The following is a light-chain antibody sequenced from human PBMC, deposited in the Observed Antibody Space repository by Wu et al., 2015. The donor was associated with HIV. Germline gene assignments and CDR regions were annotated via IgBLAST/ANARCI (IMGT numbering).Light chain of an antibody. CDR3: QQYGSSPRT. CDR2: GAS. J-gene: IGKJ1*01. CDR1: QSVSNY. Sequence: EIVLTQSPATLSLSPGERATLSCRASQSVSNYLAWYQQKPGQAPRLLIYGASRRATGIPDRFSGSGSGTDFTLTISRLEPEDFAVYYCQQYGSSPRTFGQGTKVEIK. V-gene: IGKV3-20*01.